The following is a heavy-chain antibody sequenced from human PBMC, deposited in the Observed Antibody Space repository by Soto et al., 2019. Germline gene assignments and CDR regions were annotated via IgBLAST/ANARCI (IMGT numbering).Heavy chain of an antibody. CDR2: TYSSGST. D-gene: IGHD3-22*01. V-gene: IGHV4-4*07. CDR3: ARAYDSNGNHAFDI. CDR1: GGSISGYF. J-gene: IGHJ3*02. Sequence: SETLSLTCTVSGGSISGYFWSWIRQPAGKGLDWIGRTYSSGSTNYNPSLNSRITMSVDTSKNQFSLKLSPVSAADTAVYYCARAYDSNGNHAFDIWGQGTLVTVS.